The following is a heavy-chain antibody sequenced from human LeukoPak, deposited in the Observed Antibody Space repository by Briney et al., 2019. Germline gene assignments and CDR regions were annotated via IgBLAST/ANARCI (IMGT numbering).Heavy chain of an antibody. D-gene: IGHD3-3*01. Sequence: ASVQVSCKASAYTFTGYYMHWVRQAPGQGLEWMGWINPNSGGTNYAQKFQGRVTMTRDTSISTAYMELNRLRSDDTAVYYCARSPGDYDFWSGHFDYWGQGTLVTVSS. J-gene: IGHJ4*02. CDR2: INPNSGGT. V-gene: IGHV1-2*02. CDR3: ARSPGDYDFWSGHFDY. CDR1: AYTFTGYY.